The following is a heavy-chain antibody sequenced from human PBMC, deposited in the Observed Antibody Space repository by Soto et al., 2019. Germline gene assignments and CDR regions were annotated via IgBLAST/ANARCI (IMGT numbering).Heavy chain of an antibody. CDR1: GYTFTSYG. Sequence: ASVKVSCKASGYTFTSYGISWVRQAPGQGLEWMGWISAYNGNTNYAQKLQGRVTMTTDTSTSTAYMELRSLRSDDTAVYYCARIGSANCFGYYYGMDGWGQGTTVTV. CDR3: ARIGSANCFGYYYGMDG. D-gene: IGHD3-10*01. CDR2: ISAYNGNT. V-gene: IGHV1-18*01. J-gene: IGHJ6*02.